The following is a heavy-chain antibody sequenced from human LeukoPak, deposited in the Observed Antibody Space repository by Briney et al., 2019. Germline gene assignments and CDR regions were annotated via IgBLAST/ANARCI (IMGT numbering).Heavy chain of an antibody. J-gene: IGHJ4*02. CDR3: AKGRAVAGPFDY. D-gene: IGHD6-19*01. V-gene: IGHV3-23*01. CDR2: ISGSGGRT. CDR1: GFTLSSYA. Sequence: GGSLRLPCEASGFTLSSYAMSWVRQAPGKGLEWVSGISGSGGRTYYADSVKGRFTISRDNSKNTLYLQMNSLRAEDTAVYYCAKGRAVAGPFDYWGQGTLVTVSS.